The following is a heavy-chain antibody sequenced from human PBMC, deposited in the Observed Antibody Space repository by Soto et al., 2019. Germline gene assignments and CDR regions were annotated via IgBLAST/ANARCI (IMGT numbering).Heavy chain of an antibody. CDR2: IYPDDNT. CDR1: GLSVVGSY. V-gene: IGHV3-53*01. CDR3: ARLPGAFYYDNRDYYFHDY. Sequence: GGSLRLSCAASGLSVVGSYMNWFRQPPQKGLEWISVIYPDDNTYYAESVRGRFTLSKDSSKNTVSLKMNSLRAEDTAVYYCARLPGAFYYDNRDYYFHDYWGQGTMVTVSS. J-gene: IGHJ4*02. D-gene: IGHD3-22*01.